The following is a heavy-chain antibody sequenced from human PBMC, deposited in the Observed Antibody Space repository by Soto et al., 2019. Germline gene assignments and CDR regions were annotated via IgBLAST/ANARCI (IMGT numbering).Heavy chain of an antibody. CDR1: GFTFSNAW. J-gene: IGHJ4*02. Sequence: PGGSLRLSCAASGFTFSNAWMNWVRQAPGKGLEWVGRIKSKTDGGTTDYAAPVKGRFTISRDDSKNTLYLQMNSLKTEDTAVYYGTTVRELSLTYFDDWGQGTRLTVAS. CDR2: IKSKTDGGTT. V-gene: IGHV3-15*07. D-gene: IGHD3-16*02. CDR3: TTVRELSLTYFDD.